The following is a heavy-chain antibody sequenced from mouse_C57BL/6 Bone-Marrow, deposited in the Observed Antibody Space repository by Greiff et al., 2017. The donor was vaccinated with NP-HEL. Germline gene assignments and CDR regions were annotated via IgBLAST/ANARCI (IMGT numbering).Heavy chain of an antibody. CDR3: ERGHYPGYYFGF. CDR1: GYTFTSYW. D-gene: IGHD5-5*01. V-gene: IGHV1-55*01. Sequence: QVQLKESGAELVKPGASVKMSCKASGYTFTSYWITWVKQRPGQGLEWIGDIYPGSGSTNYNEKFKSKATLTVDTSSSTAYMQLSSLTAEDSAVYYCERGHYPGYYFGFWGQGTTLTVSS. J-gene: IGHJ2*01. CDR2: IYPGSGST.